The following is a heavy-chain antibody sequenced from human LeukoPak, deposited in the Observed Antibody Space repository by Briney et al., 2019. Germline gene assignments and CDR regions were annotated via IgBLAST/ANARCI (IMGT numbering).Heavy chain of an antibody. CDR2: MNPNSGNT. Sequence: ASVKVSCKASGYTFTSYDINWVRQATGQGLEWMGWMNPNSGNTGYAQKFQGGVTMTRNTSISTAYMELSSLRSEDTAVYYCARHDSSGSRFDPWGQGTLVTVSS. J-gene: IGHJ5*02. D-gene: IGHD3-22*01. CDR1: GYTFTSYD. CDR3: ARHDSSGSRFDP. V-gene: IGHV1-8*01.